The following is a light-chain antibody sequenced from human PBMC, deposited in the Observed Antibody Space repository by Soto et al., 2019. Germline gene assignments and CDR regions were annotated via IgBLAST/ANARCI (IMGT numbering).Light chain of an antibody. CDR3: HQYGSSPQT. J-gene: IGKJ1*01. CDR2: GAS. Sequence: EIVLTQSPGTLSLSPGERATLSCRASQSVSSSYLAWYQHTPGQAPRLLIYGASSRATGIPDRFSGSGCGTDFTLTISRLEPEDFAVYYCHQYGSSPQTFGQGTKVEIK. V-gene: IGKV3-20*01. CDR1: QSVSSSY.